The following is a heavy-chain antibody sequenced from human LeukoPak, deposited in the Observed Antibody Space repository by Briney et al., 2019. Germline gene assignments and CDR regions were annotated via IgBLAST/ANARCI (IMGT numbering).Heavy chain of an antibody. Sequence: PSETLSLTCTVSGGSISSGGYYWSWIRQPPGKGLEWIGYIYHSGSTYYNPSLKSRVTISVDRSKNQFSLKLSSVIAADTAVYYCARDFRTRIAAAEAPWGRGTLVTVFS. D-gene: IGHD6-13*01. CDR2: IYHSGST. V-gene: IGHV4-30-2*01. CDR3: ARDFRTRIAAAEAP. CDR1: GGSISSGGYY. J-gene: IGHJ2*01.